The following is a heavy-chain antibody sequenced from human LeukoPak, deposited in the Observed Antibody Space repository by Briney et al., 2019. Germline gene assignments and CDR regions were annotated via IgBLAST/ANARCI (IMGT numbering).Heavy chain of an antibody. V-gene: IGHV3-74*01. CDR1: AFTFSSYW. CDR2: INSDGSST. CDR3: ARGSDCSGGSCYSYWYFDL. D-gene: IGHD2-15*01. J-gene: IGHJ2*01. Sequence: GGSLRLSCAASAFTFSSYWRHWVHQAPGKGLVWVSRINSDGSSTSYADSVKGRFTISRDNAKNTLYLQMNSLRAEDTAMYYCARGSDCSGGSCYSYWYFDLWGRGTLVTVSS.